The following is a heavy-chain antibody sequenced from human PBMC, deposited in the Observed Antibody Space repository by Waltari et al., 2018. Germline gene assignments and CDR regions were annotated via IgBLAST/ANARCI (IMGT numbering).Heavy chain of an antibody. CDR3: AREGCSGGSCCSEAIDY. D-gene: IGHD2-15*01. CDR1: GFTFSSYS. Sequence: EVQLVESGGGLVKPGGSLRLSCAASGFTFSSYSMNWVRQAPGKGLEWVSSISSSSSYICYADSVKGGFTSSRDNAKNSLYLQMNSRRAEDTAVYYCAREGCSGGSCCSEAIDYWGQGTLVTVSS. V-gene: IGHV3-21*01. J-gene: IGHJ4*02. CDR2: ISSSSSYI.